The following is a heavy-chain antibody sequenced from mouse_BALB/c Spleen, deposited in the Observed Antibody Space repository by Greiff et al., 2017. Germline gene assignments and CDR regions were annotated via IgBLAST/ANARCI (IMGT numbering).Heavy chain of an antibody. CDR3: ARGEGY. CDR1: GYSITSGYY. V-gene: IGHV3-6*02. CDR2: ISYDGSN. Sequence: DVQLQESGPGLVKPSQSLSLTCSVTGYSITSGYYWNWIRQFPGNKLEWMGYISYDGSNNYNPSLKNRISITRDTSKNQFFLKLNSVTTEDTATYYCARGEGYWGQGTLVTVSA. J-gene: IGHJ3*01.